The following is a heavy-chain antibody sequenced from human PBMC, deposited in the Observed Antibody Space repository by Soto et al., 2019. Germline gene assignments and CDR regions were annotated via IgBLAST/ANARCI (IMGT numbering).Heavy chain of an antibody. D-gene: IGHD6-19*01. Sequence: QLQLQESGPGLVKPWETLSLTCTVSGDSISSSNYFWGWIRQPPGKGLEWIGTIFYSGSTYYNPSLKSRVTISVVTPKNQLSLRLTYVTAADTALYYCARRYGWLYFDYWGQGSLVTVSS. CDR3: ARRYGWLYFDY. J-gene: IGHJ4*02. CDR2: IFYSGST. V-gene: IGHV4-39*01. CDR1: GDSISSSNYF.